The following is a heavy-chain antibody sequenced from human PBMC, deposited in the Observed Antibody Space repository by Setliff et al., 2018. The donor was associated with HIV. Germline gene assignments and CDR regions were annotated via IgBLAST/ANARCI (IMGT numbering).Heavy chain of an antibody. V-gene: IGHV1-18*04. CDR3: ARAPPPLRYFDWEPLDAFDI. CDR1: GHTFNSYT. CDR2: ISPYNGNT. D-gene: IGHD3-9*01. Sequence: ASVKVSCKASGHTFNSYTISWLRQAPGQGLEWMGWISPYNGNTDYAQEMQGRLTMTTDTSTSTAYMDLESLTSDDTAVYYFARAPPPLRYFDWEPLDAFDIWGQGTMVTVSS. J-gene: IGHJ3*02.